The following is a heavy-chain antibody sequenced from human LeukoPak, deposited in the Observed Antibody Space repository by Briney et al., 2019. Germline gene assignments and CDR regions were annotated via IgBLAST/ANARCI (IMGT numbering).Heavy chain of an antibody. D-gene: IGHD3-3*01. CDR3: ARARKDYDFWSGYPPFDY. Sequence: SVKVSCKASGGTFSSYTISWVRQAPGQGLEWMGRIIPILGIANYAQKFQRRVTITADKSTSTAYMELSSLRSEDTAVYYCARARKDYDFWSGYPPFDYWGQGTLVTVSS. CDR2: IIPILGIA. V-gene: IGHV1-69*02. CDR1: GGTFSSYT. J-gene: IGHJ4*02.